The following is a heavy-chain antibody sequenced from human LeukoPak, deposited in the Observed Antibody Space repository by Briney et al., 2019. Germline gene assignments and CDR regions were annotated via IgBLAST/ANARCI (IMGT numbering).Heavy chain of an antibody. V-gene: IGHV3-74*01. CDR1: GFTFSSYG. CDR2: INSDGRSA. D-gene: IGHD6-19*01. Sequence: GGSLRLSCAASGFTFSSYGMHWVRQGPGKGLVWVSHINSDGRSARYAGSVKGRFTISRDNAKNTVYLQMNSLRAEDTAVYYCASGSIAVAGGFDYWGQGTLVTVSS. J-gene: IGHJ4*02. CDR3: ASGSIAVAGGFDY.